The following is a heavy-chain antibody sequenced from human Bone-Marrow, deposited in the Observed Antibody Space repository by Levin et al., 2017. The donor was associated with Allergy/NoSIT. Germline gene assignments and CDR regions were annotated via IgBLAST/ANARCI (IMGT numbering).Heavy chain of an antibody. D-gene: IGHD3-10*01. V-gene: IGHV3-53*01. J-gene: IGHJ4*02. CDR1: GFTVSNNF. CDR3: ARGWYGSGAY. CDR2: IYSGGGT. Sequence: GGSLRLSCAVSGFTVSNNFMNWVRQAPGKGLEWVSLIYSGGGTYYADSVKGRFTISRDSSTNTLYLQMNSLRAEDTAIYYCARGWYGSGAYWGQGTMVTVSS.